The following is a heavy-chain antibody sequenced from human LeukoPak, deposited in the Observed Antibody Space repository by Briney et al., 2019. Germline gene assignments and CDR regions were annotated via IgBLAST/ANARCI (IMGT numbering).Heavy chain of an antibody. V-gene: IGHV3-30-3*01. Sequence: GGSLRLSCAASELTLSDAWMSWVRQAPGKGLEWVAVISYDGSNKYYADSVKGRSTISRDNSKNTLYLQMNSLRAEDTAVYYCARDGLGLLVLDYWGQGTLVTVSS. J-gene: IGHJ4*02. CDR2: ISYDGSNK. CDR1: ELTLSDAW. CDR3: ARDGLGLLVLDY. D-gene: IGHD6-13*01.